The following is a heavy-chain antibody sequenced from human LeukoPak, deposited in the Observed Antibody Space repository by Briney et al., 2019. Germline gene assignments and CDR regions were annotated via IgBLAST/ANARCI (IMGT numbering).Heavy chain of an antibody. CDR2: IYYSGST. CDR3: ARRRWFGEYPGWFDP. CDR1: GGSISSGGYY. Sequence: SETLSLTCTVSGGSISSGGYYWGWIRQPPGKGLEWIGSIYYSGSTYYNPSLKSRVTISVDTSKNQFSLKLSSVTAADTAVYYCARRRWFGEYPGWFDPWGQGTLVTVSS. D-gene: IGHD3-10*01. V-gene: IGHV4-39*01. J-gene: IGHJ5*02.